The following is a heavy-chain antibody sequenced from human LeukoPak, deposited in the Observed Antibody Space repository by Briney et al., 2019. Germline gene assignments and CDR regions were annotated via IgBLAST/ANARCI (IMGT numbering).Heavy chain of an antibody. V-gene: IGHV4-61*02. J-gene: IGHJ4*02. Sequence: SETLSLTCTVSGGSISSGSYYWSWIRQPAGKGLEWIGRIYTSGSTNYNPSLKSRVTISVDTSKNQFSLELSSVTAADTAVYYCARESAVAGKGYDYWGQGTLVTVSS. D-gene: IGHD6-19*01. CDR2: IYTSGST. CDR3: ARESAVAGKGYDY. CDR1: GGSISSGSYY.